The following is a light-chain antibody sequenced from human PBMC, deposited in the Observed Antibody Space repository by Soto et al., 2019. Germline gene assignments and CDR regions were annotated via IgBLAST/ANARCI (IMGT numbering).Light chain of an antibody. CDR3: QQRSDWPST. J-gene: IGKJ4*01. CDR1: QSVSSY. Sequence: EIVLTQSPATLSLSPGERATLSCRASQSVSSYLAWYQQEPGQAPRLLIYDASNRATGIPARFSGSGSGTDFTLTISSLGPEDFAVYYCQQRSDWPSTFGGGTKVDIK. V-gene: IGKV3-11*01. CDR2: DAS.